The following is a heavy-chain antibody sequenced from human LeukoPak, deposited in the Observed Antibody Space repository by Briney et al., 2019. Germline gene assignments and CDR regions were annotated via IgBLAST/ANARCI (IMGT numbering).Heavy chain of an antibody. CDR2: ISSDSTYI. CDR3: ARDQVGPLDY. V-gene: IGHV3-21*01. CDR1: GFTFNSYS. J-gene: IGHJ4*02. Sequence: GGSLRLSCAASGFTFNSYSMDWVRQSPGKGLEWISSISSDSTYIYYADSVKGRFTISRDNAKNSLYLQMNSLRAEDTAVYYCARDQVGPLDYWGQGTLVTVSS.